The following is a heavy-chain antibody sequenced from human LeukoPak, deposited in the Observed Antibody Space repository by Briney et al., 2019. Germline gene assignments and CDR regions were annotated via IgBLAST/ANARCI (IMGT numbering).Heavy chain of an antibody. J-gene: IGHJ4*02. CDR3: ARLAGPRPGTYYFDF. CDR1: GFTYCDYA. V-gene: IGHV3-21*01. D-gene: IGHD6-19*01. Sequence: PGGSLRLSCAASGFTYCDYAMEWVRQTPGKGLEWVSSITPTADNIYYTPSVEGRFTISRDNAKHSLYLQMNNLRADDTAVYYCARLAGPRPGTYYFDFWGQGVQVTVSS. CDR2: ITPTADNI.